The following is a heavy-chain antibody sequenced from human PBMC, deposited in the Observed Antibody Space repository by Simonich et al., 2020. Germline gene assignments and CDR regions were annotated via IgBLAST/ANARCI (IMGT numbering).Heavy chain of an antibody. CDR3: ARDYSNYDAFDI. D-gene: IGHD4-4*01. Sequence: EVQLVESGGGLVQPGGSLRLSWAASGFTFSSYWMNWFRQAPGQGVGGVSRINSDGSSKDDADSLKGRFTISRDNAKNTLYLQMNSLRAEDTAVYYCARDYSNYDAFDIWGQGTMVTVSS. CDR2: INSDGSSK. CDR1: GFTFSSYW. J-gene: IGHJ3*02. V-gene: IGHV3-74*01.